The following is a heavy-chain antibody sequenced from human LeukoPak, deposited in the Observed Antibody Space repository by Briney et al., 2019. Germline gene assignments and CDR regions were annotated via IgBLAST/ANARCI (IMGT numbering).Heavy chain of an antibody. CDR1: GFTFSGSA. CDR3: TRHSGTTNDAFYV. D-gene: IGHD1-1*01. Sequence: DPGGSLRLSCAASGFTFSGSAMQWVRQASGKGLEWVGRIRTKANSYATAYAASVKGRFTISRDDSKNTAYLQMNGLKTEDTAVYYCTRHSGTTNDAFYVWGQGTMVTVSS. V-gene: IGHV3-73*01. CDR2: IRTKANSYAT. J-gene: IGHJ3*01.